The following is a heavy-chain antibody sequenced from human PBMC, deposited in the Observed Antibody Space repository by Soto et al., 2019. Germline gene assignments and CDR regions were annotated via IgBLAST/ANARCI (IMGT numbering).Heavy chain of an antibody. CDR3: ARALGDYYGSGSLFDY. D-gene: IGHD3-10*01. Sequence: VQLVESGGGLVQPGGSLRLSCAASGFTFSSYWMSWVRQAPGKGLEWVANIKQDGSEKYYVDSVKGRFTISRDNAKNSLYLQMNSLRAEDTAVYYCARALGDYYGSGSLFDYWGQGTLVTVSS. CDR2: IKQDGSEK. CDR1: GFTFSSYW. V-gene: IGHV3-7*01. J-gene: IGHJ4*02.